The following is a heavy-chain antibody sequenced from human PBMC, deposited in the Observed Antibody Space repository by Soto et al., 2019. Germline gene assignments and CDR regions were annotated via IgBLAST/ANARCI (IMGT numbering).Heavy chain of an antibody. D-gene: IGHD3-3*01. J-gene: IGHJ6*02. CDR1: GGTCSNYA. V-gene: IGHV1-69*06. CDR3: AMGGVITPFPINYYSSGMDV. Sequence: QVQLVQSGAEVKKPGSSVKVSCKASGGTCSNYAISWVRQAPGQGLEWMGGVIPLFGAANYAQKFQGRVTITADKSSSIAYMELRSLRSEDTAVFYCAMGGVITPFPINYYSSGMDVWGPGTTVTVSS. CDR2: VIPLFGAA.